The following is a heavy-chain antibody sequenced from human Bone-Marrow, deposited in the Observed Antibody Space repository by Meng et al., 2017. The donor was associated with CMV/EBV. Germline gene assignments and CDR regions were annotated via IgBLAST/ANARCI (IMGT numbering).Heavy chain of an antibody. D-gene: IGHD1-26*01. CDR2: ISASSDII. J-gene: IGHJ4*02. CDR1: GGSISSTSYY. V-gene: IGHV3-11*04. CDR3: ARVSASGSSIDF. Sequence: GGSLRLSCTVSGGSISSTSYYWGWIRQPPGKGLEWLSYISASSDIIYYADSVRGRFTISRDNAKNSVYLQMSSLRDEDTAVYYCARVSASGSSIDFWGQGALVTVSS.